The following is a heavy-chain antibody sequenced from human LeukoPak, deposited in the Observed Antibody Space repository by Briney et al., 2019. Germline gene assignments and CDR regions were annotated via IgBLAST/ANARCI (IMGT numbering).Heavy chain of an antibody. CDR1: GGTFSSYA. Sequence: GASVKVSCKASGGTFSSYAISWVRQAPGQGLEWMGRIIPILGIANYAQKFQGRVTITADKSTSTAYMELSSLRSEGTAVYYCARDFPYYYGSGSYYNEGWGQGTLVTVSS. CDR3: ARDFPYYYGSGSYYNEG. J-gene: IGHJ4*02. D-gene: IGHD3-10*01. V-gene: IGHV1-69*04. CDR2: IIPILGIA.